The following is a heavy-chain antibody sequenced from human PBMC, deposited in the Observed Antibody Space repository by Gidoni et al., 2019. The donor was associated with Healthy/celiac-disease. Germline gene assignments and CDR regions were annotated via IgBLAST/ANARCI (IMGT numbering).Heavy chain of an antibody. CDR1: GCTFSSYA. Sequence: QVQLVQSGAEVKKPGSSVKVSCKASGCTFSSYAISWVRQAPGQGLEWMGGIIPIFGTANYAQKFQGRVTITADESTSTAYMELSSLRSEDTAVYYCARDSAPSPGGYYYKGSFDYWGQGTLVTVSS. CDR3: ARDSAPSPGGYYYKGSFDY. J-gene: IGHJ4*02. D-gene: IGHD3-22*01. CDR2: IIPIFGTA. V-gene: IGHV1-69*01.